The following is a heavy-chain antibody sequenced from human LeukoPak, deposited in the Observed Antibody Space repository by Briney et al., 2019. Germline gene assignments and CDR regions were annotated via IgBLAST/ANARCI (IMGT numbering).Heavy chain of an antibody. Sequence: GGSLRLSCAASGFTVNSNYMSWVRQAPGKGLEWVSVIYGGGSTYYADSVKGRFTISRDTSKNTLYLQMNSLRAEDTAVYYCAKDHDYSNYYFDYWGQGTLVTVSS. J-gene: IGHJ4*02. V-gene: IGHV3-53*05. CDR1: GFTVNSNY. CDR2: IYGGGST. D-gene: IGHD4-11*01. CDR3: AKDHDYSNYYFDY.